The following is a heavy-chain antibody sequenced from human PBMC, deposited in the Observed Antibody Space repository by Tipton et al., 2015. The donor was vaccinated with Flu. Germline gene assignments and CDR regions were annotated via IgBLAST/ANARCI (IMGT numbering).Heavy chain of an antibody. D-gene: IGHD4-11*01. CDR2: VHQTGTT. Sequence: LRLSCSVSGDSVGSPYFWGWIRQPPGKGLERIGNVHQTGTTYYNPSLRSRVTIAVDRPKNQLSLRLTSVTAADTAVYYCARRDYSTYVSEPKNWFDPWGQGTLVTVSS. CDR3: ARRDYSTYVSEPKNWFDP. V-gene: IGHV4-38-2*01. CDR1: GDSVGSPYF. J-gene: IGHJ5*02.